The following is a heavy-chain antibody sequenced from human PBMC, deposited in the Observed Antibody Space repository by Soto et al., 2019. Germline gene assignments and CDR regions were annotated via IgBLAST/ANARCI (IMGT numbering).Heavy chain of an antibody. V-gene: IGHV1-69*06. CDR2: IIPIFGTA. J-gene: IGHJ4*02. CDR3: ARDKVDYYDSSGL. Sequence: VASVKVSCKASGGTFSSYAISWVRQAPGQGLEWMGGIIPIFGTANYAQKFQGRVTITADKSTSTAYMELSSLRSEDTAVYYCARDKVDYYDSSGLWGQGTLVTV. D-gene: IGHD3-22*01. CDR1: GGTFSSYA.